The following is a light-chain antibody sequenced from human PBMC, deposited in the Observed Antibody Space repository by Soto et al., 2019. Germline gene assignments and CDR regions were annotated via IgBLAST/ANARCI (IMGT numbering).Light chain of an antibody. J-gene: IGKJ1*01. CDR1: ETVATN. V-gene: IGKV3-15*01. CDR3: QQYFEWTPMT. Sequence: EVVMTQSPATLSVSPGERATLSCRASETVATNLAWYQQKPGQAPRLLISGASTRAAGISDRFRGSGSGTEFTLSISILRSEDAAIYYCQQYFEWTPMTFGQGTKVEI. CDR2: GAS.